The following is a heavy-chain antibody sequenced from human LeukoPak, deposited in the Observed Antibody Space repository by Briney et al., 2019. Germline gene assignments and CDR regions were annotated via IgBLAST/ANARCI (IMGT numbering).Heavy chain of an antibody. J-gene: IGHJ6*02. Sequence: SETLSLTCTVSAGSISSYYWSWIRQPPGKGLEWIGYIYYSGSTNYNPSLKSRVTISVDTSKNQFSLKLSSVTAADTAVYYCARDRLSRHSSSWSYYYGMDVWGQRTTVTVSS. V-gene: IGHV4-59*01. CDR3: ARDRLSRHSSSWSYYYGMDV. D-gene: IGHD6-13*01. CDR2: IYYSGST. CDR1: AGSISSYY.